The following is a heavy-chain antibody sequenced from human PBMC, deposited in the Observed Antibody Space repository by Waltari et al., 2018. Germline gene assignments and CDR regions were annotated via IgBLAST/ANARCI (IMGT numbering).Heavy chain of an antibody. V-gene: IGHV1-69*08. CDR3: ARDLGYCTGGVCYLDY. Sequence: QVQLVQSGAEVKKPGSSVKVSCKASGGTFSSYAISWVRQAPGQGLEWMGRIIPSFGTANYAQKFQGRVTITADKSTSTAYMELSSLRSEDTAVYYCARDLGYCTGGVCYLDYWGQGTLVTVSS. D-gene: IGHD2-8*02. J-gene: IGHJ4*02. CDR2: IIPSFGTA. CDR1: GGTFSSYA.